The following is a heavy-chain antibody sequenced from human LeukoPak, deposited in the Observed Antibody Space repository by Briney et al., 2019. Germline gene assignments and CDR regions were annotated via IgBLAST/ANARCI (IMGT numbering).Heavy chain of an antibody. CDR2: IYPGDSDT. D-gene: IGHD3-22*01. CDR1: GYSFTSYW. V-gene: IGHV5-51*01. Sequence: GESLKISCKGSGYSFTSYWIGWVRQMPGKGLEWMGIIYPGDSDTRYSPSFQGQVTISADKSISTAYLQWSSLKASDTAMYYCARQPDYYDSSGYYPFDYWGQGTLVTISS. J-gene: IGHJ4*02. CDR3: ARQPDYYDSSGYYPFDY.